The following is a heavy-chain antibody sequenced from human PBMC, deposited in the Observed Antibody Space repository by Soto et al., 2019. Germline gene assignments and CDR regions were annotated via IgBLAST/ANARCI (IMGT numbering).Heavy chain of an antibody. CDR1: GGSISSGDYY. Sequence: QVQLQESGPGLVKPSQTLSLTCTVSGGSISSGDYYWSWIRQPPGKGLEWIGYIYYSGSTYYNPSRKSRVTPSVDTSKNQFSLKLSSVTAADTAVYYCARVADCSGGRCYFSVDYWGQGTLVTVSS. CDR2: IYYSGST. D-gene: IGHD2-15*01. J-gene: IGHJ4*02. CDR3: ARVADCSGGRCYFSVDY. V-gene: IGHV4-30-4*01.